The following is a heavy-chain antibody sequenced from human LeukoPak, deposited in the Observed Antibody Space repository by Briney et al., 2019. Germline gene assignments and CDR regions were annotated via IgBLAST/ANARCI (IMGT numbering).Heavy chain of an antibody. J-gene: IGHJ3*02. D-gene: IGHD3-22*01. CDR2: IYYSGST. Sequence: PSETLSLTCTVSGGSISSYYWSWIRQPLGKGLEWIGYIYYSGSTNYNPSLKSRVTISVDTSKNQFSLKLSSVTAADTAVYYCARDTGGYYYDSSGGFDIWGQGTMVTVSS. CDR1: GGSISSYY. CDR3: ARDTGGYYYDSSGGFDI. V-gene: IGHV4-59*01.